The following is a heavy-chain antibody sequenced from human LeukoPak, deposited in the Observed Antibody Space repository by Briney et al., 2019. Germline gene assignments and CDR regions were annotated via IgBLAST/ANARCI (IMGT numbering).Heavy chain of an antibody. Sequence: PSETLSLTCTVSGGPISSSSYYWGWLRQPPGKGLEWIGSIYYSGSTYYNPSLKRRVTISVDTSKNQFSLKLSSVTAADTAVNYCASAYYYDSSGNHYYFDYGGQGTLVTVSS. CDR2: IYYSGST. V-gene: IGHV4-39*01. CDR1: GGPISSSSYY. D-gene: IGHD3-22*01. CDR3: ASAYYYDSSGNHYYFDY. J-gene: IGHJ4*02.